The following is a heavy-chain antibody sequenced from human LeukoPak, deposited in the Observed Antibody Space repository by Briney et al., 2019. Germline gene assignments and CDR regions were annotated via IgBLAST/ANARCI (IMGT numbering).Heavy chain of an antibody. CDR3: ARVGYSSGWHEIDY. V-gene: IGHV4-59*01. Sequence: SETLSLTCTVSGGSISSYYWSWIRQPPGKGLEWIGYISYSGSTNYNPSLESRVTISVDTSKNQFSLKLSSVTAADTAVYYCARVGYSSGWHEIDYWGQGTLVTVSS. CDR1: GGSISSYY. CDR2: ISYSGST. D-gene: IGHD6-19*01. J-gene: IGHJ4*02.